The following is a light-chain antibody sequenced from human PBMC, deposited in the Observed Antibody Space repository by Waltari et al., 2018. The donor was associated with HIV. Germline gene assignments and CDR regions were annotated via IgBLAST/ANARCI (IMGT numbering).Light chain of an antibody. CDR1: QSISSN. CDR2: GAS. J-gene: IGKJ1*01. CDR3: QQFHNWPRT. V-gene: IGKV3-15*01. Sequence: EILMTQSPATLSVSPGEEVNLSCRASQSISSNLAWYQQKPGQAPRLLIYGASTRAAGFPARFTGSGAGTEFTLTISNLQSEDFAIYYCQQFHNWPRTFGQGTKVEIK.